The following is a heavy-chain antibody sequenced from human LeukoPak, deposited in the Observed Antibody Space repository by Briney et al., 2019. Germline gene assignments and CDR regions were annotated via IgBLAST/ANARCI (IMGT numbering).Heavy chain of an antibody. CDR3: ARVNDFWSGSWDS. CDR2: INPLGGST. D-gene: IGHD3-3*01. CDR1: GYPFTTFY. J-gene: IGHJ4*02. Sequence: DSVKVSCKASGYPFTTFYVHWVRQAPGQGLEWMGIINPLGGSTNYAHNFQGRLTVTRDTSTNTAYMDLSSLRPEDTAVYYCARVNDFWSGSWDSWGQGTLVTVSS. V-gene: IGHV1-46*01.